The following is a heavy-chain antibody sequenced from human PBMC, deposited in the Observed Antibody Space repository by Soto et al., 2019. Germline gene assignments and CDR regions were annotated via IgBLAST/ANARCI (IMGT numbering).Heavy chain of an antibody. D-gene: IGHD6-19*01. J-gene: IGHJ6*02. V-gene: IGHV4-30-2*01. CDR3: AVPAASVAGASGSYYYYGMDV. CDR1: GGSLSSSAYS. Sequence: SETLSLTCAVSGGSLSSSAYSWSWIRQPPGKGLEWIGFIYQSGSTYYNPSLKSRVTMSLDRPKNQFSLKLSSVTAADTAVYYCAVPAASVAGASGSYYYYGMDVWGQGTTVTVS. CDR2: IYQSGST.